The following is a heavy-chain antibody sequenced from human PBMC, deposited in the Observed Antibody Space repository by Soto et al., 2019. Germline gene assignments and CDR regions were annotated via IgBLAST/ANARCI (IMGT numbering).Heavy chain of an antibody. D-gene: IGHD1-1*01. Sequence: SVKVSRKASGFTFTIAAVQCGHKARGQRLEWIGWIVVGSGNTNYAQKFQERVTITRDMSTSTAYMELSSLRSEDTAVYYCAAGWMDSTKAPDDNARFDYWGQGTTVTVS. CDR3: AAGWMDSTKAPDDNARFDY. CDR2: IVVGSGNT. J-gene: IGHJ4*03. V-gene: IGHV1-58*01. CDR1: GFTFTIAA.